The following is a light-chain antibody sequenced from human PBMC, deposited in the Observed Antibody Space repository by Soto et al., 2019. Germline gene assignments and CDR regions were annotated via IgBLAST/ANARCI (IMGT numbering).Light chain of an antibody. CDR2: GAS. Sequence: EIVLTQSPGTLSLSPGERATLSCRASQSVSSSYLAWYQQKPGQAPRLLIYGASSRATGIPDRFSGSGSGTDFTLTISRLEPDAFAVYYYQQYGSSPTTFGQGTKVEIK. J-gene: IGKJ1*01. CDR1: QSVSSSY. V-gene: IGKV3-20*01. CDR3: QQYGSSPTT.